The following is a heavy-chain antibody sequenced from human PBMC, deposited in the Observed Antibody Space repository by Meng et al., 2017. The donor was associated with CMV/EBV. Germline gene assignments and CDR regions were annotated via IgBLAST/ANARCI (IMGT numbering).Heavy chain of an antibody. J-gene: IGHJ4*02. Sequence: GGSLRLSCAASGLTSGFTFSNYWMHWVRQAPGKGLVWVSRINSGGSSTTYADSVKGRFTISRDNAKNTLYLQMNSLRAEDTAVYYCARDAYSGSYSLGLGYWGQGTLVTVSS. V-gene: IGHV3-74*01. CDR2: INSGGSST. D-gene: IGHD1-26*01. CDR3: ARDAYSGSYSLGLGY. CDR1: GFTFSNYW.